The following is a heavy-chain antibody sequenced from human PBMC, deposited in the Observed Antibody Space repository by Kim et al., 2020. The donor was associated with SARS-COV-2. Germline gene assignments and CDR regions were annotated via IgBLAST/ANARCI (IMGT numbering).Heavy chain of an antibody. V-gene: IGHV3-13*01. Sequence: GGSLRLSCAASGFTFSSYAMHWVRQAPGKGLEWVSPISAAGDTNYSAALKSGCTTSTGNTNKNMYLQLNNSRSADTAAYYCARGGRAHATGGIDYWGQGT. J-gene: IGHJ4*02. CDR1: GFTFSSYA. CDR2: ISAAGDT. D-gene: IGHD1-1*01. CDR3: ARGGRAHATGGIDY.